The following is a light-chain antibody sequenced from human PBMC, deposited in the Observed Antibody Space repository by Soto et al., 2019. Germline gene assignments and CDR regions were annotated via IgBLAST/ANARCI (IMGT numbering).Light chain of an antibody. CDR3: QQYDSSPWT. J-gene: IGKJ1*01. Sequence: EIVLTQSPGTLSLSPGERATLSCRASQSVSSSFLAWYQQKPGQAPRLLIYGASTRATGIPDRLSGSGSVTDFTLTISRLEPEDFAVYYCQQYDSSPWTFGQGTKVEIK. V-gene: IGKV3-20*01. CDR1: QSVSSSF. CDR2: GAS.